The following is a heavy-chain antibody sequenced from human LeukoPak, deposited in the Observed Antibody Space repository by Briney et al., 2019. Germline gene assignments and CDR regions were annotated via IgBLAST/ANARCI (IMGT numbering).Heavy chain of an antibody. D-gene: IGHD5-18*01. J-gene: IGHJ6*03. CDR2: INPSGGST. CDR3: AKCERGYNYLYYYYYMDV. V-gene: IGHV1-46*01. CDR1: GYTFTSYY. Sequence: GASVKVSCKASGYTFTSYYMHWVRQAPGQGLEWMGIINPSGGSTSYAQKFQGRVTITADKSTSTAYMELSSLRSEDTAVYYCAKCERGYNYLYYYYYMDVWGKGTTVTVSS.